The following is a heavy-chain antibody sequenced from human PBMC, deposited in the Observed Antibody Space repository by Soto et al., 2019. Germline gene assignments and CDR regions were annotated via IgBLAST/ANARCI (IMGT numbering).Heavy chain of an antibody. CDR1: GFTFTSSA. J-gene: IGHJ5*01. D-gene: IGHD1-1*01. V-gene: IGHV1-58*02. CDR3: ARVGTEADWHELFGS. Sequence: SVRVSCKASGFTFTSSAMQWVRQARGQRLEWIGWIVVGSGNTNYAQKFQERVTITRDMSTSTAYMELSSLRSEDTAVYYCARVGTEADWHELFGSWGQGTLVTGSS. CDR2: IVVGSGNT.